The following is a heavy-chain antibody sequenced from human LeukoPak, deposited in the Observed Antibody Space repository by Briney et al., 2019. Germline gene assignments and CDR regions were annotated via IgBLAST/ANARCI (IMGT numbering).Heavy chain of an antibody. CDR1: GYTFTSYG. D-gene: IGHD3-10*01. V-gene: IGHV1-18*04. Sequence: ASVKVSFKASGYTFTSYGISWVRQAPGQGLEWMGWISAYNGNTNYAQKLQGRVTMTTDTSTSTAYMELRSLRSDDTAVYYCARADMRFGNLRAFDIWGQGTMVTVSS. CDR3: ARADMRFGNLRAFDI. CDR2: ISAYNGNT. J-gene: IGHJ3*02.